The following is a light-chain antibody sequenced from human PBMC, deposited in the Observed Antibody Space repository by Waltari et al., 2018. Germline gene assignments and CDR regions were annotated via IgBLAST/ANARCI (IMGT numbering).Light chain of an antibody. CDR3: QHYVSLPAT. J-gene: IGKJ1*01. Sequence: EIVLTQSPGTLSLSPGERATLSCRASQSVSRTLAWYQQKPGQAPRLLIYGASSRATGIPDRFSGSGSGTDFSLTIIRLEPEDFAVYYCQHYVSLPATFGQGTKVEIK. V-gene: IGKV3-20*01. CDR1: QSVSRT. CDR2: GAS.